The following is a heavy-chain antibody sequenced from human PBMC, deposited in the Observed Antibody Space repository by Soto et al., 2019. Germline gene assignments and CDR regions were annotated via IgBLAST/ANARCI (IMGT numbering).Heavy chain of an antibody. J-gene: IGHJ6*03. CDR3: ARDLRSGSYYNYYFYYIDV. V-gene: IGHV4-59*01. D-gene: IGHD3-10*01. CDR1: GGSISRYY. Sequence: SETLSLTCTVSGGSISRYYWSWIRQPPGKGLEWIGYIYYSGNTNYNPSLKSRVTISVDTSKNQFSLRLSSVTAADTAVYFCARDLRSGSYYNYYFYYIDVWGKGTTVTVSS. CDR2: IYYSGNT.